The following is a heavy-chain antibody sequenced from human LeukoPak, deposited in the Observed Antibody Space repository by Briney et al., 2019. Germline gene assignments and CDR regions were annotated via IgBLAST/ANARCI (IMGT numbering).Heavy chain of an antibody. CDR2: IYSGGST. Sequence: GGSLRLSCAASGFTVSSNYMSWVRQAPGKGLEWVSVIYSGGSTYYADSVKGRFTISRDNSKNTLYLQINSLRAEDTAVYYCARFIGYCSSTSCYNHGMDVWGQGTTVTVSS. J-gene: IGHJ6*02. CDR3: ARFIGYCSSTSCYNHGMDV. V-gene: IGHV3-53*01. CDR1: GFTVSSNY. D-gene: IGHD2-2*02.